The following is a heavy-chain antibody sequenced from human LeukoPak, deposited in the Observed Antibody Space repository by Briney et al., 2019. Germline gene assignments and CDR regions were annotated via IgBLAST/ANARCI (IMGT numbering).Heavy chain of an antibody. V-gene: IGHV4-34*01. CDR1: GGSFSGYY. CDR2: INHSGST. Sequence: SETLSLTCAVYGGSFSGYYWSWIRQPPGKGLEWIGEINHSGSTNYNPSLKSRVTISVVTSKNQFSLKLSSVTAADTAVYYCARGYLAYYDSSGYVPYYFDYWGQGTLVTVSS. CDR3: ARGYLAYYDSSGYVPYYFDY. J-gene: IGHJ4*02. D-gene: IGHD3-22*01.